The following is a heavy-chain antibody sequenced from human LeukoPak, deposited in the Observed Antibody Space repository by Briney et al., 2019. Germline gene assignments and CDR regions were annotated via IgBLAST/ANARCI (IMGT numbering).Heavy chain of an antibody. Sequence: PGGSLRLSCAGSGFTFCGSGMHWVRQAPGKGLEWVTFVRYDGSNKYYTDSVKGRFTISRDNSKNTLYLQMDSLRAEDTAVYYCARDYDFWSGYYSPTRGYFGYWGQGTLVTVSS. V-gene: IGHV3-30*02. CDR3: ARDYDFWSGYYSPTRGYFGY. CDR1: GFTFCGSG. D-gene: IGHD3-3*01. J-gene: IGHJ4*02. CDR2: VRYDGSNK.